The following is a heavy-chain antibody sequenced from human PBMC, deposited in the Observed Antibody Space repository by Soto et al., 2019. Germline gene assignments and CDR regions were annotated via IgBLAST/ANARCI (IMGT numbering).Heavy chain of an antibody. CDR3: VTAVRTRLDN. CDR2: ISSNSYTI. D-gene: IGHD3-10*01. Sequence: GGSLRLSCAASGFTFSSYDMNWVRQAPGKGLEWVSYISSNSYTIYYADSVKGRFTISRDNSKNTLYLQMNGLRLDDTAVYYCVTAVRTRLDNWGPGTLVTVSS. J-gene: IGHJ4*02. V-gene: IGHV3-48*01. CDR1: GFTFSSYD.